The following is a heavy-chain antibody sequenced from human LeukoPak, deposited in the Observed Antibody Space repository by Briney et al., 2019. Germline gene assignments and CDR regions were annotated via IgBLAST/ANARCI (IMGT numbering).Heavy chain of an antibody. CDR1: GITFSSYW. CDR2: INHNGNVN. Sequence: PGGSLRLSCAASGITFSSYWMNWARQAPGKGLEWVASINHNGNVNYYVDSVKGRFTISRDNAKNSLYLQMSNLRAEDTAVCFCARGGGLDVWGQGATVTVSS. V-gene: IGHV3-7*03. D-gene: IGHD3-16*01. J-gene: IGHJ6*02. CDR3: ARGGGLDV.